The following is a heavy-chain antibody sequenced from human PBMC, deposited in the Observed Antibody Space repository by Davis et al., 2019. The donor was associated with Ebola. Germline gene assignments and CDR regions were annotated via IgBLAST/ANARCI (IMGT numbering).Heavy chain of an antibody. CDR2: ISYDGSNK. D-gene: IGHD6-13*01. CDR3: ARGWPRLAGIAAAGPLNY. Sequence: GESLKISCAASGFTFSSYAMHWVRQAPGKGLEWVAVISYDGSNKYYADSVKGRFTISRDNSKNTLYLQMNSLRAEDTAVYYCARGWPRLAGIAAAGPLNYWGQGTLVTVSS. J-gene: IGHJ4*02. V-gene: IGHV3-30-3*01. CDR1: GFTFSSYA.